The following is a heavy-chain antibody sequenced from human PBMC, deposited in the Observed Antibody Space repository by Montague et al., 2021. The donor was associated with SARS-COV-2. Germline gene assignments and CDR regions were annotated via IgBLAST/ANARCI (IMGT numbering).Heavy chain of an antibody. D-gene: IGHD3-16*01. J-gene: IGHJ4*02. Sequence: SLRLSCAASGFSLTNHCIHWVRQAPGKGLEWVSVIWSDESNKFYTPSVRGRFTTSRDISKNTEYLQMNTVRVDATAMYLCARGRDNSRTLGPWGQGTLVIVSS. CDR3: ARGRDNSRTLGP. V-gene: IGHV3-33*01. CDR1: GFSLTNHC. CDR2: IWSDESNK.